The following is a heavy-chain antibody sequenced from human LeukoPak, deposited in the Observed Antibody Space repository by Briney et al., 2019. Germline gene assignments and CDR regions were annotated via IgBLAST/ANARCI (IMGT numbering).Heavy chain of an antibody. CDR1: GLTVSTNC. J-gene: IGHJ3*02. CDR2: IDNADNT. CDR3: AREKYQLPKQPFDI. V-gene: IGHV3-53*01. D-gene: IGHD2-2*01. Sequence: GGSLRLSCAASGLTVSTNCMSWVRQAPGKGMEWVSVIDNADNTYYADSVKGRFTISRDNFNNTLHLQMNSLRAEDTAVYYCAREKYQLPKQPFDIWGQGTMVTVSS.